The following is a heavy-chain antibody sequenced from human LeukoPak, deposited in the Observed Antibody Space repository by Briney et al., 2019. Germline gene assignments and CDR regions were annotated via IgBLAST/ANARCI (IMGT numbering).Heavy chain of an antibody. CDR1: GFTFSRYW. CDR2: IKQDGSEN. CDR3: ARDSDYSRSYYYFDY. Sequence: PGGSLRLSCAVSGFTFSRYWMSWVRQAPEKGLERVANIKQDGSENNYVDSVKGRFTISRDNAKNSLYLQMNSLRAEDTAVYYCARDSDYSRSYYYFDYWGQGALVTVSS. D-gene: IGHD6-13*01. V-gene: IGHV3-7*04. J-gene: IGHJ4*02.